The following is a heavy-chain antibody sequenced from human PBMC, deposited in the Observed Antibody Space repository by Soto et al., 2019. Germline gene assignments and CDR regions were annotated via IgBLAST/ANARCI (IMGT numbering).Heavy chain of an antibody. D-gene: IGHD3-16*02. Sequence: RASVKVSCKASGYTFTGYYMHWVRQAPGQGLEWMGWINPNSGGTNYAQKFQGWVTMTRDTSISTAYMELSRLRSDDTAVYYCARGSYDYVWGSYRLTWYYFDYWGQGTLVTVS. CDR1: GYTFTGYY. CDR3: ARGSYDYVWGSYRLTWYYFDY. J-gene: IGHJ4*02. V-gene: IGHV1-2*04. CDR2: INPNSGGT.